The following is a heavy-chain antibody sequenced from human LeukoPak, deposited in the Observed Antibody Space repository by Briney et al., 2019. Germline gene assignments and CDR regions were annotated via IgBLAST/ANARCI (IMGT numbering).Heavy chain of an antibody. V-gene: IGHV1-18*01. Sequence: GASVKVSCKASGYTFTSYGISWVRQAPGQGLEWMGWISAYNGNTNYAQKLQGRVTMTTDTSTSTAYMELRSLRSDDTAVYYCARAEEYDYVWGSYRYPSDRIDYWGQGTLVTVSS. CDR2: ISAYNGNT. CDR1: GYTFTSYG. J-gene: IGHJ4*02. CDR3: ARAEEYDYVWGSYRYPSDRIDY. D-gene: IGHD3-16*02.